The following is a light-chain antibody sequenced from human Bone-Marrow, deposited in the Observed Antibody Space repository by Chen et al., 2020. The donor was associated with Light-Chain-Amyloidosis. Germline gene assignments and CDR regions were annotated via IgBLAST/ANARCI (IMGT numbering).Light chain of an antibody. J-gene: IGLJ1*01. Sequence: QSALSQPASVSGSPGQSTPISSTGTSSDVGGDNHVSWYQQHPDKAPKLMIYEVTNRPSWVPDRFSGSKSDNTASLSISGLQTEDEADYFCSSYTITNTLVFGSGTRVTVL. V-gene: IGLV2-14*01. CDR3: SSYTITNTLV. CDR1: SSDVGGDNH. CDR2: EVT.